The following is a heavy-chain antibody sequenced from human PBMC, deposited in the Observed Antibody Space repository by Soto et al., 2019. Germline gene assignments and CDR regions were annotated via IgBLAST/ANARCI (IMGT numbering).Heavy chain of an antibody. CDR2: IYYSGST. CDR3: ARAYCSGGSCYAWSNWFDP. J-gene: IGHJ5*02. D-gene: IGHD2-15*01. Sequence: QVQLQESGPGLVKPSETLSLTCTVSGGSISCYYWNWIRQPPGKGLEWIGYIYYSGSTKYNPSLKSRVTISVDTSKNQFSLKLSSVTAADTAVYYCARAYCSGGSCYAWSNWFDPWGQGTLVTVSS. V-gene: IGHV4-59*01. CDR1: GGSISCYY.